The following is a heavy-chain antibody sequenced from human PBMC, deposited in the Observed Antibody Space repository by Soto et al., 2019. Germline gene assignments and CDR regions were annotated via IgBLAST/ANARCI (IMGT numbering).Heavy chain of an antibody. CDR1: GCTFSSYA. CDR3: ASSSGWYGQGMDV. D-gene: IGHD6-19*01. CDR2: IIPIFGTA. Sequence: GASVKVSCKASGCTFSSYAISCVRQAPGQVLEWMGGIIPIFGTANYAQKFQGRVTITADESTSTAYMELSSLRSEDTAVYYCASSSGWYGQGMDVWGQGTTVTVSS. J-gene: IGHJ6*02. V-gene: IGHV1-69*13.